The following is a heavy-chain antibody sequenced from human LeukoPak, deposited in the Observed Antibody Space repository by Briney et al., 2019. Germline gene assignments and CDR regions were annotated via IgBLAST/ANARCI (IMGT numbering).Heavy chain of an antibody. Sequence: SETLSLTCAVYGGSFSGYYWSWIRQPPGKGLEWIGEINHSGSTNYNPSLKSRVTISVDTSKNQFSLKLSSVTAADTAVYYCARGSQYRHYSSGWYPHWGQGTLVTVSS. J-gene: IGHJ4*02. CDR3: ARGSQYRHYSSGWYPH. D-gene: IGHD6-19*01. CDR1: GGSFSGYY. V-gene: IGHV4-34*01. CDR2: INHSGST.